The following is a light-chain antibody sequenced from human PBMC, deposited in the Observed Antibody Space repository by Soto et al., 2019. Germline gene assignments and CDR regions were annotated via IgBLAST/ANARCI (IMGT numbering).Light chain of an antibody. V-gene: IGLV2-11*01. CDR1: SSDIGAYNY. Sequence: QSALTQPRSVSGSPGQSVTISCTGSSSDIGAYNYVSWYQQHPGKAPKLMIYDVPKRPSGVPDRFSGSKSGNTASLTISGLQADDEAAYYCCSYAGSYIFVFGGGTKLTVL. J-gene: IGLJ2*01. CDR3: CSYAGSYIFV. CDR2: DVP.